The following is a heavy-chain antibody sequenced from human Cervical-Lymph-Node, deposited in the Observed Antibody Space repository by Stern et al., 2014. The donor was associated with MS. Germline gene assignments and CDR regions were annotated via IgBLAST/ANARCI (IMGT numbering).Heavy chain of an antibody. V-gene: IGHV1-18*01. CDR2: ISADSGNT. D-gene: IGHD2-8*01. Sequence: VQLVESGTEVKKPGASVLVSCKASGYTFTTYGINWVRQAPGQGLEWMGWISADSGNTKYAQKFQDRVTMTRDTTTATAYMEVRSLRSEDTAVYYCARDKMHAFDYWGQGTQVTVPS. CDR1: GYTFTTYG. J-gene: IGHJ4*02. CDR3: ARDKMHAFDY.